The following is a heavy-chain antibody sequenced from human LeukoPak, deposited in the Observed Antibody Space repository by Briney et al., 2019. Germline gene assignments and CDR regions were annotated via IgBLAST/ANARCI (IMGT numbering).Heavy chain of an antibody. CDR1: GFTFSTYW. CDR3: ARVATGSYHFDY. V-gene: IGHV3-74*01. D-gene: IGHD3-16*01. J-gene: IGHJ4*02. Sequence: GGSLRLSCAASGFTFSTYWMHWVRQAPGKGLVWVSRTNSDGSTTSYADSVKGRFTISRDNAKNTLYLQMNSLRAEDTAVYYCARVATGSYHFDYWGQGTLATVSS. CDR2: TNSDGSTT.